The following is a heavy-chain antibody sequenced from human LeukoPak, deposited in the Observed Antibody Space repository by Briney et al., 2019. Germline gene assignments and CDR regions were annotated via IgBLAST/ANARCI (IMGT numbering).Heavy chain of an antibody. CDR1: GGSISSYY. CDR3: ARGYYDILTGYYPLYYYYYYMDV. CDR2: IYTSGST. J-gene: IGHJ6*03. V-gene: IGHV4-4*07. Sequence: PSETLSLTCTVSGGSISSYYWSWIRQPAGKGLEWIGRIYTSGSTNYNPSPKSRVTMSVDTSKNQFSLKLSSVTAADTAVYYCARGYYDILTGYYPLYYYYYYMDVWGKGTTVTVSS. D-gene: IGHD3-9*01.